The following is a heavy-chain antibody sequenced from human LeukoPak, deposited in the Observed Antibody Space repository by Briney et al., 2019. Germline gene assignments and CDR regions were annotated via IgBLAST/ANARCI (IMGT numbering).Heavy chain of an antibody. CDR2: IKRKTDGETT. CDR3: KAYDRIGARGGAGFDY. D-gene: IGHD3-22*01. Sequence: GGSLRLSCAASGFTFSNAWMNWVRQAPGKGLEWVGRIKRKTDGETTDYAAPVKGRFTISRDDSKNTLYLQMNSLKTEDTAVFYCKAYDRIGARGGAGFDYWAREPWSPSPQ. CDR1: GFTFSNAW. V-gene: IGHV3-15*07. J-gene: IGHJ4*02.